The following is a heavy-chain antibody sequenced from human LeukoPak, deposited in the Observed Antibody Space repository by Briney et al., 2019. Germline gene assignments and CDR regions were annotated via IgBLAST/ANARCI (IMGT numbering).Heavy chain of an antibody. D-gene: IGHD6-13*01. CDR3: ARDGPIAAAAKLNPLDY. Sequence: SGGSLRLSCAASGFTFSSYWMSWVRQAPGKGLEWVANIKQDGSEKCYVDSVKGRFTISRDNAKNSLYLQMNSLRAEDTAVYYCARDGPIAAAAKLNPLDYWGQGTLVTVSS. CDR2: IKQDGSEK. CDR1: GFTFSSYW. V-gene: IGHV3-7*01. J-gene: IGHJ4*02.